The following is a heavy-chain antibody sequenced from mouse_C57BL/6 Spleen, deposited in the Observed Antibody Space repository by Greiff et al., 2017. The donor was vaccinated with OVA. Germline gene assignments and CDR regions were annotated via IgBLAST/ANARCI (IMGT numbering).Heavy chain of an antibody. J-gene: IGHJ1*03. CDR3: ARRHYGRDYWYFDV. D-gene: IGHD1-1*01. Sequence: EVQLQQSGPELVKPGASVKIPCKASGYTFTDYNMDWVKQSHGKSLEWIGDINPNNGGTIYNQKFKGKATLTVDKSSSTAYMELRSLTSEDTAVYYCARRHYGRDYWYFDVWGTGTTVTVSS. V-gene: IGHV1-18*01. CDR2: INPNNGGT. CDR1: GYTFTDYN.